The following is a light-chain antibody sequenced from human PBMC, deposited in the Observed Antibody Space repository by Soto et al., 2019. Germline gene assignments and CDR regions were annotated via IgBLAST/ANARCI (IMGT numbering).Light chain of an antibody. CDR2: AAS. V-gene: IGKV1-9*01. CDR1: QGISSY. J-gene: IGKJ5*01. Sequence: DIQLTQSPSFLSASVGYRFTITCRASQGISSYLAWYQQKPGKAPKLLIYAASTLQSGVPSRFSGSGSGTEFTLTISSLQPEDFATYYCQQLNSYPITFGQGTQLEIK. CDR3: QQLNSYPIT.